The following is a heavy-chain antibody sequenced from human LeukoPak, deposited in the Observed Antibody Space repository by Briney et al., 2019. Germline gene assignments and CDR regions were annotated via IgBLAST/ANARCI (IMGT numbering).Heavy chain of an antibody. CDR3: ARGYGSGSSHIDY. CDR2: IKYDGSEK. J-gene: IGHJ4*02. V-gene: IGHV3-7*01. CDR1: GFIFSSYW. D-gene: IGHD3-10*01. Sequence: GGSLRLSCAASGFIFSSYWMTWVRQAPGKGLEWVANIKYDGSEKYYVDSVKGRFTISRDNAKNSLYLQMNSLRVEDTAVYYCARGYGSGSSHIDYWGQGTLVTVSS.